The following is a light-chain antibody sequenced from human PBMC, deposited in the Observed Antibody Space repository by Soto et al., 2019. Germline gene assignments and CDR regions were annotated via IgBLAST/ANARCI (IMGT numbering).Light chain of an antibody. J-gene: IGKJ1*01. CDR1: RSVDRSY. V-gene: IGKV3-20*01. Sequence: ENVLTQSPGTLSLFPGERATLSCRASRSVDRSYLAWYQQKPGQAPRLLIYAASSRATGIPDRVSGSASGTDFTLTISRLEPEDFAVYYCQQYGSSRTFGQGTRVEIK. CDR3: QQYGSSRT. CDR2: AAS.